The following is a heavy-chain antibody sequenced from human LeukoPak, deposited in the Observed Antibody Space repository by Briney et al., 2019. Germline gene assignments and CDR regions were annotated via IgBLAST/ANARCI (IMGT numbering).Heavy chain of an antibody. Sequence: KPGESLKISCKGSGYSFTSYWIGWVRQMPGKGLEWMGIIYPGDSDTRYSPSFQGQVTISADKSISTAYLQWSSLKASDTAMYYCAREIFYYDSRRHYYYMDVWGKGTTVTVSS. V-gene: IGHV5-51*03. CDR3: AREIFYYDSRRHYYYMDV. D-gene: IGHD3-22*01. J-gene: IGHJ6*03. CDR1: GYSFTSYW. CDR2: IYPGDSDT.